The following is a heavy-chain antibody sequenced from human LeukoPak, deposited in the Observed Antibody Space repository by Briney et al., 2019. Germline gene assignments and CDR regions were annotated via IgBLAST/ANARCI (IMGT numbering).Heavy chain of an antibody. CDR1: GYTFTCYY. CDR3: ARGGIVGATTGDYFDY. J-gene: IGHJ4*02. CDR2: INPNSGGT. Sequence: ASVKVSCKASGYTFTCYYMHWVRQAPGQGLEWMGWINPNSGGTNYAQKFQGRVTMTRDTSISTAYMELSRLRSDDTAVYYCARGGIVGATTGDYFDYWGQGTLVTVSS. D-gene: IGHD1-26*01. V-gene: IGHV1-2*02.